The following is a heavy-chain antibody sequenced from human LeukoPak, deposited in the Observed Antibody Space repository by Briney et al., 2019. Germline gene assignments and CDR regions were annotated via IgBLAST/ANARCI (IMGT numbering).Heavy chain of an antibody. CDR3: ARVYGSSNYHYGRYYYYMDV. CDR1: GFYFESYA. D-gene: IGHD3-22*01. CDR2: VSGSGAST. Sequence: PGGSLRLSCATSGFYFESYAMSWVRQAPGKGLEWASGVSGSGASTYYADSVKGRFTISRDSSKNTLYLQLNSLRVEDTAVYYCARVYGSSNYHYGRYYYYMDVWGRGTTVTVSS. V-gene: IGHV3-23*01. J-gene: IGHJ6*03.